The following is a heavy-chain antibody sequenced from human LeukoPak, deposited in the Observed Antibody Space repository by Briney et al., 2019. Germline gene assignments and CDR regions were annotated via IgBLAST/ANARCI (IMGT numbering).Heavy chain of an antibody. CDR1: GFTFSTYA. D-gene: IGHD7-27*01. Sequence: HPGGSLRLSCAASGFTFSTYAMSWVRQAPGKGLEWVSAISGSGGSTYYADSVKGRFTISRDNSKNTLYLQMNSLRAEDTAVYYCAGNLGLMKNDPPAFDIWGQGTMVTVSS. CDR3: AGNLGLMKNDPPAFDI. J-gene: IGHJ3*02. V-gene: IGHV3-23*01. CDR2: ISGSGGST.